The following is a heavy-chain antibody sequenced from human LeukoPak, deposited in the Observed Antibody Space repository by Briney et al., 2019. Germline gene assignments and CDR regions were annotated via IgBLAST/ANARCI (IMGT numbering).Heavy chain of an antibody. Sequence: SETLSLTCTVSSGSFSSSSYYCGWLRQPPGMGLEWIATINYSGTTYYHPSLKSRVPTSVDTSKNQFSLKLTSVTAADTAVYYCARLRGGIQLWGDWGQGTQVTVSS. CDR3: ARLRGGIQLWGD. D-gene: IGHD5-18*01. CDR2: INYSGTT. V-gene: IGHV4-39*01. CDR1: SGSFSSSSYY. J-gene: IGHJ4*02.